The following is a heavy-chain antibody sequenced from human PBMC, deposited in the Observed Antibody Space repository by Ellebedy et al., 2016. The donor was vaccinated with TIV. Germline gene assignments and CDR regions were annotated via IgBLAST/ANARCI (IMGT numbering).Heavy chain of an antibody. CDR1: GFTFSTYA. V-gene: IGHV3-23*01. J-gene: IGHJ4*02. CDR3: AKSNDDRHPGDN. Sequence: GESLKISCAASGFTFSTYAMTWVRQAPGKGLEWVSAISSGGGGTYYAVSVKGRFIISRDNSKHPLFLQMNSRRAEDTAVYYCAKSNDDRHPGDNWGQGTLVTVSS. D-gene: IGHD2-8*01. CDR2: ISSGGGGT.